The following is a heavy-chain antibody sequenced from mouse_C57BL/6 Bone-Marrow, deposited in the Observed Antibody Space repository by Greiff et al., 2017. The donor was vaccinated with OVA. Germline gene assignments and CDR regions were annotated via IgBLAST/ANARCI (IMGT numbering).Heavy chain of an antibody. D-gene: IGHD1-1*01. CDR3: ARITTVVDYFDY. Sequence: QVQLQQSGAELVKPGASVKMSCKASGYTFTSYWITWVKHRPGQGLEWIGDIYPGSGSTNYNEKFKSKATLTVDTSSSTAYMQLSSLTSEDSAVYYCARITTVVDYFDYWGQGTTLTVSS. CDR2: IYPGSGST. V-gene: IGHV1-55*01. CDR1: GYTFTSYW. J-gene: IGHJ2*01.